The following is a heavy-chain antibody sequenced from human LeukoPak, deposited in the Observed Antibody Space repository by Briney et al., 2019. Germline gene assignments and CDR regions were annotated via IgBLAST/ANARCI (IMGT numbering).Heavy chain of an antibody. CDR3: ARHPSAQGFLEWLERLYYFDY. Sequence: GGSLRLSCAASGFTFSSYWMHWVRQAPGKGLVWVSRINSDGSSTSYADSVKGRFTMSRDNAKNSLYLQMNSLRAADTAVYYCARHPSAQGFLEWLERLYYFDYWGQGTLVTVSS. CDR1: GFTFSSYW. CDR2: INSDGSST. J-gene: IGHJ4*02. D-gene: IGHD3-3*01. V-gene: IGHV3-74*01.